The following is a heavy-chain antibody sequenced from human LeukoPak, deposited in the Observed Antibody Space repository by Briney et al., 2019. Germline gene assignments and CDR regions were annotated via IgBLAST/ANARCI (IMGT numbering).Heavy chain of an antibody. Sequence: PGGSLRLSCTASGFTFGDYAMSWVRQAPGKGLEWVGFIRSKAYGGTTEYAASVKGRFTISRDDYKSIAYLQMNSLKTEDTAVYYCTRVGIAVAATGYYYMDVWGKGTTVTVSS. CDR2: IRSKAYGGTT. J-gene: IGHJ6*03. D-gene: IGHD6-19*01. CDR3: TRVGIAVAATGYYYMDV. CDR1: GFTFGDYA. V-gene: IGHV3-49*04.